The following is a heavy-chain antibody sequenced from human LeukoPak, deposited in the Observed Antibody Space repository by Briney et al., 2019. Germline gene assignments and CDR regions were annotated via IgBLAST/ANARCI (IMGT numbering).Heavy chain of an antibody. CDR1: RLPLLCYW. Sequence: SGGSLRLSFAVPRLPLLCYWVTRVRQAPGKGLEWVANIKQDGSEKYYVDSVKGGFTLSRDNAKNSLYLQMNSLRAEDAAVYYRARGGGYDYGDYWGQGTLVTVSS. J-gene: IGHJ4*02. CDR2: IKQDGSEK. CDR3: ARGGGYDYGDY. V-gene: IGHV3-7*01. D-gene: IGHD3-16*01.